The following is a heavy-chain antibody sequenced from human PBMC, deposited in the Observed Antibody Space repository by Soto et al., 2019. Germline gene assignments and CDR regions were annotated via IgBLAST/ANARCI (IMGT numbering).Heavy chain of an antibody. J-gene: IGHJ4*02. CDR2: ISAYNGNT. D-gene: IGHD2-2*01. Sequence: GPSVKVSCKASGYTFTSYGISWVRQAPGQGLEWMGWISAYNGNTNYAQKLQGRVTMTTDTSTSTAYMELRSLRSDDTAVYYCARDLYRAPVEDIVVVPAAYGWGQGTLVTVSS. V-gene: IGHV1-18*01. CDR3: ARDLYRAPVEDIVVVPAAYG. CDR1: GYTFTSYG.